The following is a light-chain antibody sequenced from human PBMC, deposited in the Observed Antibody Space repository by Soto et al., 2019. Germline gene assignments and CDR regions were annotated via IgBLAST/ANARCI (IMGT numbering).Light chain of an antibody. V-gene: IGKV3-15*01. CDR1: QSVSSS. CDR2: GAS. J-gene: IGKJ4*01. CDR3: QQYNNWPLT. Sequence: ERVMTQSPATLSVSPGERATLSCRASQSVSSSLGWYQQKPGQAPRLLIYGASTRATGIPARFSGSGSGTEFTLTISSLHSEDFAVYYCQQYNNWPLTFGGGTKVEIK.